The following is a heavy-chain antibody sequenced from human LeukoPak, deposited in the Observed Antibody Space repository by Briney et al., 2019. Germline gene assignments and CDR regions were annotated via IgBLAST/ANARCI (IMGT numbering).Heavy chain of an antibody. J-gene: IGHJ4*02. D-gene: IGHD6-19*01. CDR1: GFTFDDYG. V-gene: IGHV3-20*04. Sequence: PGGSLRLSCAASGFTFDDYGLSWARQAPGKGLEWVSTINWNGGSTGYADSVKGRFTISRDNAKNSLYLQMNSLRAEDTALYYCARVSDISVAAYFDYWGQGTLVTVSS. CDR3: ARVSDISVAAYFDY. CDR2: INWNGGST.